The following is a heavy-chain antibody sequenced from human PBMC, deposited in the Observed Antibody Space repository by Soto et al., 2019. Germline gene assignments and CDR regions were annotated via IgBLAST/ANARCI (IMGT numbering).Heavy chain of an antibody. CDR2: INHSGRT. CDR3: ARGRKYYDFWSGYSHPRYYFNY. CDR1: GGSFSCYF. V-gene: IGHV4-34*01. Sequence: SETLSLTYAVYGGSFSCYFWSWIRQHPGKGLEWIGEINHSGRTNYNPSLKSRVTISVDTSKSQFSLKLSSVTAADTAVYYCARGRKYYDFWSGYSHPRYYFNYWGQGALVTVSS. J-gene: IGHJ4*02. D-gene: IGHD3-3*01.